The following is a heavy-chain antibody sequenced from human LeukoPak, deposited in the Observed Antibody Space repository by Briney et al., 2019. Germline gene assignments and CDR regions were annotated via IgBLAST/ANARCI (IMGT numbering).Heavy chain of an antibody. CDR2: IYTSGST. J-gene: IGHJ4*02. CDR1: GGSISSYY. V-gene: IGHV4-4*07. D-gene: IGHD3-9*01. Sequence: SETLSLTCTVSGGSISSYYWSWIRQPAGKGLEWIGRIYTSGSTNYNPSLKSRVTMSVDTSKNQFSLKLSSVTAADTAVYYCAGSGLGYFDWLLNRGGLKYYFDYWGQGTLVTVSS. CDR3: AGSGLGYFDWLLNRGGLKYYFDY.